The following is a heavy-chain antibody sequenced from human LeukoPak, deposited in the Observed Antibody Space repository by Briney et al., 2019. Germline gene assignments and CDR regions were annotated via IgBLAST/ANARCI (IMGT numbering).Heavy chain of an antibody. Sequence: ASVKVSCKASGYTFTSYGLAWVRQAPGQGLEWIGWISPYNGKTTYAQNLQGRVTMTTDTSTSTAYMEMRSLGPDDTAVYCARDGYVDLWGRGTLVTVSS. D-gene: IGHD6-13*01. CDR2: ISPYNGKT. J-gene: IGHJ2*01. CDR1: GYTFTSYG. V-gene: IGHV1-18*01. CDR3: ARDGYVDL.